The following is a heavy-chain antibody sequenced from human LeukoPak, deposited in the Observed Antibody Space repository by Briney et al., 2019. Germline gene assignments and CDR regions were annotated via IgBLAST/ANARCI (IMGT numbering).Heavy chain of an antibody. J-gene: IGHJ3*02. V-gene: IGHV1-69*13. Sequence: GASVKVSCKASGYTFTSYDISWVRQAPGQGLEWMGGIIPIFGTANYAQKFQGRVTITADESTSTAYMELSSLRSEDTAVYYCARGYYYDSSGYDAFDIWGQGTMVTVSS. CDR3: ARGYYYDSSGYDAFDI. CDR2: IIPIFGTA. CDR1: GYTFTSYD. D-gene: IGHD3-22*01.